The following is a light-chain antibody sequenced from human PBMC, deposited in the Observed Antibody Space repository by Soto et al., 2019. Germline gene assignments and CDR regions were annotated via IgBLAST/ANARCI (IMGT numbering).Light chain of an antibody. CDR1: GSDVGGYNY. Sequence: QSALTQPRSVSGSPGQSVTISCTGTGSDVGGYNYVSWYQQHPGKAPKLMIYEVSKWPSGVPDRFSGSKSGNTASLTISGLQAEDEADYYCCSYAGSFTWVFGGGTKVTVL. V-gene: IGLV2-11*01. CDR2: EVS. CDR3: CSYAGSFTWV. J-gene: IGLJ3*02.